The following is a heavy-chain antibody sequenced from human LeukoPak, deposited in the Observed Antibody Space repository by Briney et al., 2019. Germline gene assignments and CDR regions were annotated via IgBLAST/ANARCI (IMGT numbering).Heavy chain of an antibody. Sequence: PGGSLRLSCAASGFTFSSYWMSWVRQAPGKGLEWVSAISGSGGSTYYADSVKGRFTISRDNSKNTLYLQMNSLRAEDTAVYYCAKDLSTPTSSGWYWDWFDPWGQGTLVTVSS. CDR1: GFTFSSYW. CDR3: AKDLSTPTSSGWYWDWFDP. D-gene: IGHD6-19*01. CDR2: ISGSGGST. J-gene: IGHJ5*02. V-gene: IGHV3-23*01.